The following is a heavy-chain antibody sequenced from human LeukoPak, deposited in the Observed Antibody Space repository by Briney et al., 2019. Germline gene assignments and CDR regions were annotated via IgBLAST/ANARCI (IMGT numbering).Heavy chain of an antibody. J-gene: IGHJ6*04. Sequence: GGSMRLSCAASGFTFSSYEMNWVRQAPGKGLEWVSYISSSGSTIYYADSVKGRFTISRDNDKNSLYLQMNSLRAEDTAVYYCARDVLLWFGESPYYYYGMDVWGKGTTVTVSS. V-gene: IGHV3-48*03. CDR1: GFTFSSYE. D-gene: IGHD3-10*01. CDR2: ISSSGSTI. CDR3: ARDVLLWFGESPYYYYGMDV.